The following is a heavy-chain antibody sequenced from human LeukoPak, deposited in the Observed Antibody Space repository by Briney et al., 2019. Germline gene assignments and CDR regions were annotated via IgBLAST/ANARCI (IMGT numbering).Heavy chain of an antibody. D-gene: IGHD3-16*01. CDR3: ARDHPTRGFDY. Sequence: SETLSLTCTVSGGSISSYYWSWIRQPPGKGLGWIGYIYYSGSTNYNPSLKSRVTISVDTSKNQFSLKLSSVTAADTAVYYCARDHPTRGFDYWGQGTLVTVSS. CDR2: IYYSGST. J-gene: IGHJ4*02. V-gene: IGHV4-59*01. CDR1: GGSISSYY.